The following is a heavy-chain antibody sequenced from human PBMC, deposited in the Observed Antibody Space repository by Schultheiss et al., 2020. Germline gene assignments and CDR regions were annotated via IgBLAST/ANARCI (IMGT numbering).Heavy chain of an antibody. Sequence: SETLSLTCAVSGGSISSSNWWSWVRQPPGKGLEWIGEIYHSGSTNYNPSLKSRVTISVDKSKNQFSLKLSSVTAADTAVYYCARHSGQWLVPYWFDPWGQGTLVTVSS. CDR2: IYHSGST. J-gene: IGHJ5*02. CDR1: GGSISSSNW. V-gene: IGHV4-4*02. CDR3: ARHSGQWLVPYWFDP. D-gene: IGHD6-19*01.